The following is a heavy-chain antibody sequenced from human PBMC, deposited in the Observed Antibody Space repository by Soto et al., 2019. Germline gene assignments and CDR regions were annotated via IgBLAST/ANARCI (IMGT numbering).Heavy chain of an antibody. CDR1: GFDFSSYG. CDR2: LGFDGGGR. D-gene: IGHD1-26*01. J-gene: IGHJ6*02. CDR3: AREPVGPDYGMGV. V-gene: IGHV3-33*01. Sequence: QMQLVESGGGVVQPGRSLRLSCAASGFDFSSYGMHWVRQTPGKGLEWVAVLGFDGGGRYYADSVKGRFTISRDNSKKMLYLQMDSLRAEDTALYYCAREPVGPDYGMGVWGQGTTVTVSS.